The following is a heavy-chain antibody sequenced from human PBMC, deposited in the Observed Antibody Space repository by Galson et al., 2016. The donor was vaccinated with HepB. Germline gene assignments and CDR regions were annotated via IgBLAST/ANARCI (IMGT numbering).Heavy chain of an antibody. J-gene: IGHJ5*01. CDR3: ARGSWAPFES. CDR2: LSFDGSAR. CDR1: GFRFSSVW. Sequence: SLRLSCAASGFRFSSVWMHWVRQAPGKGLVWVSGLSFDGSARRYADSVKSRFTISRDNAKNTLYLEMTSLSAEDTAVYYCARGSWAPFESWGQGTLVTVSP. D-gene: IGHD3-10*01. V-gene: IGHV3-74*01.